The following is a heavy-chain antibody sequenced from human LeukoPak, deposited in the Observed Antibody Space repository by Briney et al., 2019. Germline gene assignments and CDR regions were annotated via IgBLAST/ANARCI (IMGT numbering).Heavy chain of an antibody. CDR1: GYTFTSYD. CDR2: MNPNSGNT. V-gene: IGHV1-8*01. Sequence: GASVKVSCKASGYTFTSYDINWVRQATGQGLEWMGWMNPNSGNTGYAQKFQGRVTMTRNTPISTAYMELSSLRSEDTAVYYCARGRGRMVLGGRDRFDPWGQGTLVTVSS. D-gene: IGHD3-10*01. CDR3: ARGRGRMVLGGRDRFDP. J-gene: IGHJ5*02.